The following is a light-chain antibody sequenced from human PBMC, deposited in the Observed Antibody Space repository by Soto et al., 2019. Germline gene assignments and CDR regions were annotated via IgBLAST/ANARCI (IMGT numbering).Light chain of an antibody. CDR1: SDY. V-gene: IGLV2-11*01. J-gene: IGLJ1*01. Sequence: QSVLTQPRSVSGSPGQSVTISCTGTSDYVSWYQQHPGKAPKLMVYDVTRRPSGVPNRFSGSKSGNTASLTISGLQADDEADYYCCSFAGSYTSYVFGTGTKVTVL. CDR2: DVT. CDR3: CSFAGSYTSYV.